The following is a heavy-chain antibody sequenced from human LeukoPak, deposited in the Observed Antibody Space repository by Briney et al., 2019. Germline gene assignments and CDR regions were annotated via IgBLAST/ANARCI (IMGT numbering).Heavy chain of an antibody. CDR2: IYYSGST. V-gene: IGHV4-59*12. D-gene: IGHD3-16*01. J-gene: IGHJ4*02. CDR3: TKGYYEPFDS. CDR1: GGSISSYY. Sequence: SETLSLTCTVSGGSISSYYWSWIRQPPGKGLEWIGYIYYSGSTNYNPSLKSRVTLSMDTSKNQFSLKLTSVTAADTAVYFCTKGYYEPFDSWGQGILVTVSS.